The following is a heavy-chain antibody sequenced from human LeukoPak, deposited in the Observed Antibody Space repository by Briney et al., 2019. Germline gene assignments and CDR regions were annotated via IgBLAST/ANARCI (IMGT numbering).Heavy chain of an antibody. CDR3: ARTPTLLSDPPEPPPGSNYGLGGFDY. V-gene: IGHV1-69*04. CDR2: IIPILGIA. CDR1: GGTFSSYA. J-gene: IGHJ4*02. Sequence: ASVKVSCKASGGTFSSYAISWVRQAPGQGLEWMGRIIPILGIANYAQKFQGRVTITADKSTSTAYMELSSLRSEDTAVYYCARTPTLLSDPPEPPPGSNYGLGGFDYWGQGTLVTVSS. D-gene: IGHD4-4*01.